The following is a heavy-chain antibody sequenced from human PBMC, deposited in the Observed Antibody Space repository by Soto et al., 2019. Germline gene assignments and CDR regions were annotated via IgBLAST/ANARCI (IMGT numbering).Heavy chain of an antibody. D-gene: IGHD3-10*01. V-gene: IGHV2-70*11. J-gene: IGHJ3*02. CDR3: ARTQHGITMVRGVIGDFDI. CDR2: IDRDDDK. Sequence: SGPALGKAARSVALACSFCGLSLSTRGMCVSWIRQPPGKALEWLARIDRDDDKYYSTSLKTRLTISKDTSKNQVVLTMTNMDPVDTATYYCARTQHGITMVRGVIGDFDIWGQGTMVT. CDR1: GLSLSTRGMC.